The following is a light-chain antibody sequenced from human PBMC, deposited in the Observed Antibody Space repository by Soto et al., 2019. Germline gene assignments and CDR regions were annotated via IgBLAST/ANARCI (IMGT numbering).Light chain of an antibody. J-gene: IGLJ1*01. CDR3: SSYAGINNIGV. V-gene: IGLV2-8*01. Sequence: QSALTQPPSASGSPGQSVTISCTGTSSDVGGYKYVSWYQQHPGKAPKLMIFEVNKRPSGVPDRFSGSKSGNTASLTVSGLQAEDEAEYHCSSYAGINNIGVFGTGTKLTVL. CDR2: EVN. CDR1: SSDVGGYKY.